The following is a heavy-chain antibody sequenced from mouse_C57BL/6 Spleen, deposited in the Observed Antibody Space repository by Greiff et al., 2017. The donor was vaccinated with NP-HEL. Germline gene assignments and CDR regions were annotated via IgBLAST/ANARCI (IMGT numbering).Heavy chain of an antibody. Sequence: EVQGVESGGGLVQPKGSLKLSCAASGFSFNTYAMNWVRPAPGKGLEWVARIRSKSNNYATYYADSVKDRFTISRDDSESMLYLQMNNLKTEDTAMYYCVRHSGYYFDYWGQGTTLTVSS. V-gene: IGHV10-1*01. J-gene: IGHJ2*01. CDR2: IRSKSNNYAT. CDR3: VRHSGYYFDY. CDR1: GFSFNTYA.